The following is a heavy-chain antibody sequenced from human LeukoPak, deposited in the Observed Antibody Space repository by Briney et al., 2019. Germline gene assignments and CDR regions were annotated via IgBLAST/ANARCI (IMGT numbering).Heavy chain of an antibody. J-gene: IGHJ3*02. Sequence: GALRLSCAASGFTFSSYSMNWVRQAPGKGLEWVSSISSSSSYIYYADSVKGRFTISRDNAKNSLYLQMNSLRAEDTAVYYCSSGYYSDDAFDIWGQGTMVTVSS. CDR1: GFTFSSYS. D-gene: IGHD3-22*01. V-gene: IGHV3-21*01. CDR2: ISSSSSYI. CDR3: SSGYYSDDAFDI.